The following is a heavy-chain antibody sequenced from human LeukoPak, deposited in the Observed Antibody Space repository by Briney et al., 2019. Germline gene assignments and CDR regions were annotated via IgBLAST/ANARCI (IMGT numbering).Heavy chain of an antibody. CDR2: VSGSGGRGSGGST. CDR3: AKEFPPPPMD. V-gene: IGHV3-23*01. CDR1: GFTFSSYA. D-gene: IGHD2-21*01. J-gene: IGHJ4*02. Sequence: GGSLRLSCAASGFTFSSYAMSWVRQAPGKGLEWVSGVSGSGGRGSGGSTYYADSVKGRFTISRDNSKNTLYLQMNSLRAEDTAVYYCAKEFPPPPMDWGQGTLVTVSS.